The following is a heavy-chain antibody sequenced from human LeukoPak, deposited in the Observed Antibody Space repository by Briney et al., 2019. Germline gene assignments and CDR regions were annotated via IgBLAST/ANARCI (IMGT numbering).Heavy chain of an antibody. Sequence: GGSLRLSCAASGFTFSSYALHWVRQAPGKGREYVSAISINGADTYYANSVRGRFTISRDNSKNTLYLQMGSLRAEDMAVYYCARVPTGSYYDYWGQGTLVTVSS. D-gene: IGHD1-26*01. CDR2: ISINGADT. J-gene: IGHJ4*02. CDR1: GFTFSSYA. CDR3: ARVPTGSYYDY. V-gene: IGHV3-64*01.